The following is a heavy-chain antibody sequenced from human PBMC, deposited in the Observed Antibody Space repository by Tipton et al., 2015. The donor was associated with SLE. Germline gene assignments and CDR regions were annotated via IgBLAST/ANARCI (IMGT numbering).Heavy chain of an antibody. CDR1: GGSINSHY. CDR2: MSGSGGST. V-gene: IGHV3-23*01. J-gene: IGHJ5*01. D-gene: IGHD3-10*01. CDR3: AKTYYDSGTYYNGRLDS. Sequence: LSLTCTVSGGSINSHYWSWIRQPPGKGLEWVSAMSGSGGSTYYADSVKGRFTISRDNSKNTLYLQMNSLRAEDTAVYYCAKTYYDSGTYYNGRLDSWGQGTLVTVSS.